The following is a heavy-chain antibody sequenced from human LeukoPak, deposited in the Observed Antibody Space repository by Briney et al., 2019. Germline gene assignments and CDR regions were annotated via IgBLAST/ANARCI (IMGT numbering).Heavy chain of an antibody. Sequence: PSETLSLTCAVYGGSFSGYYWSWIRQPPGKGLEWIGEINHSGSTNYNPSLKSRVTISVDTSKNQFSLKLSSVTAADTAVYYCARVSITMVRGVIFDYWGQGTLVTVSS. CDR2: INHSGST. V-gene: IGHV4-34*01. CDR1: GGSFSGYY. J-gene: IGHJ4*02. D-gene: IGHD3-10*01. CDR3: ARVSITMVRGVIFDY.